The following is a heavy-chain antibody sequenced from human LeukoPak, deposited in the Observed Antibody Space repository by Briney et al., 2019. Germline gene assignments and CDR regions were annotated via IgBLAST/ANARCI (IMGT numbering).Heavy chain of an antibody. CDR3: ARGSYGYDY. CDR2: TNSDGSST. V-gene: IGHV3-74*01. J-gene: IGHJ4*02. D-gene: IGHD5-18*01. CDR1: GFTFSSYW. Sequence: GGSLRLYCAASGFTFSSYWMHWVRPGPGKGLVWVLRTNSDGSSTTYADSVKGRFTISRDNAKNTLYLQMNSLRAEDTAVYYCARGSYGYDYRGQGTLVTVSS.